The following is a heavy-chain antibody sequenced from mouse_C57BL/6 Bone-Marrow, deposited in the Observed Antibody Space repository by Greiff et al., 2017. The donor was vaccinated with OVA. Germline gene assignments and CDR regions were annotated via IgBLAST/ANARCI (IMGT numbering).Heavy chain of an antibody. CDR2: IDPETGGT. D-gene: IGHD2-4*01. V-gene: IGHV1-15*01. CDR3: AYDSPAY. CDR1: GYTFTDYE. Sequence: QVHVKQSGAELVRPGASVTLSCKASGYTFTDYEMHWVKQTPVHGLEWIGAIDPETGGTAYNQKFKGKAILTADKSSSTAYMELRSLTSEDSAVYYCAYDSPAYWGQGTLVTVSA. J-gene: IGHJ3*01.